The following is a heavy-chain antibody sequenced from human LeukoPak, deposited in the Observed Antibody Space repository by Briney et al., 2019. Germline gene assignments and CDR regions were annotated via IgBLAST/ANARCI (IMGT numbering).Heavy chain of an antibody. J-gene: IGHJ4*02. CDR3: ARHHCSSTSCYTGGLDY. V-gene: IGHV5-51*01. CDR1: GYSFTSYW. D-gene: IGHD2-2*02. Sequence: GESLQISCQDSGYSFTSYWIGWVRQMPGKGLEWMGIIYPGDSDTRYSPSFQGQVTISADKSVSTAYLQWSSLKASDTAMYYCARHHCSSTSCYTGGLDYWGQGTLVTVSS. CDR2: IYPGDSDT.